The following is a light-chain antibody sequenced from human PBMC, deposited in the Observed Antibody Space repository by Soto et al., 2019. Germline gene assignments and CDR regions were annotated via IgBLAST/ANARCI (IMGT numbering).Light chain of an antibody. CDR3: SSYTISSTWV. CDR1: SSDVGGYNY. J-gene: IGLJ3*02. Sequence: SALTQPASVSGSPGQSIAISCTGTSSDVGGYNYVSWSQHHPGKAPKLMIYEVTNRPSGVSDRFSGSKSGNTASLIISGLQAEDEADYYCSSYTISSTWVFGGGTKVTVL. V-gene: IGLV2-14*01. CDR2: EVT.